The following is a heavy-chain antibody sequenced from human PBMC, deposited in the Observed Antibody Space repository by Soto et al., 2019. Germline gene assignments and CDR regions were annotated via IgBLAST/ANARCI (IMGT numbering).Heavy chain of an antibody. CDR2: IYHTGGR. J-gene: IGHJ5*02. V-gene: IGHV4-4*02. D-gene: IGHD3-22*01. Sequence: PSETLSLTCFVSGDSINNTYWWSWVRQAPEKGLEWIGEIYHTGGRSYMPSLRGRITLSVDTSKNQFSLKLTSVTAADTAVYYCARYYYDSSGYRFDPWGQGTLVTVSS. CDR3: ARYYYDSSGYRFDP. CDR1: GDSINNTYW.